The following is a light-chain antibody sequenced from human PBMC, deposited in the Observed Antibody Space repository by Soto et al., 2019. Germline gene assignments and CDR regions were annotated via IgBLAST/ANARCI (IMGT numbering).Light chain of an antibody. J-gene: IGKJ4*01. CDR1: QSISIT. Sequence: EIVMTQSPATLSASPGERATLSCRASQSISITLAWYQQKPGQTPRLLIYGASTRATDIPARFSGSGSGTEFTRTISGLQSEDFAVYYCQQYNNWPRTFGGGTKVEI. CDR2: GAS. V-gene: IGKV3-15*01. CDR3: QQYNNWPRT.